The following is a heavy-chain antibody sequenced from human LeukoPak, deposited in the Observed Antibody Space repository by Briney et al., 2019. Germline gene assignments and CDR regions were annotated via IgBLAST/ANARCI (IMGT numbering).Heavy chain of an antibody. Sequence: GGSLRLSCVASGFTFSSYGMNCVRQAPGKGLEWVSSISGRGRYIYYADCLKGRFTISRDNAKNSLYLQMNSLRAEDTAVYYCARDSGGGMGDYWGQGTLVTVSS. J-gene: IGHJ4*02. CDR1: GFTFSSYG. D-gene: IGHD3-10*01. CDR3: ARDSGGGMGDY. CDR2: ISGRGRYI. V-gene: IGHV3-21*01.